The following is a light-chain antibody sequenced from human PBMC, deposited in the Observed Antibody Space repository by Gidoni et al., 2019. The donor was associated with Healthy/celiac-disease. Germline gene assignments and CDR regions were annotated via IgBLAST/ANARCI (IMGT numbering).Light chain of an antibody. CDR2: AAS. Sequence: IQLTQSPSSLSASVGDRVTITCRASQGISSYLAWYQQKPGKAPKLLIYAASTLQSGVPSRFSGSGSGTDFTLTISSMQPEDFATYYCQQLNSYLTFGPGTKVDIK. V-gene: IGKV1-9*01. CDR1: QGISSY. J-gene: IGKJ3*01. CDR3: QQLNSYLT.